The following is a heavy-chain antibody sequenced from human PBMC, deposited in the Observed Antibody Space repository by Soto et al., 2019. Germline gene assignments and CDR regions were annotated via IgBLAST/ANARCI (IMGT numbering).Heavy chain of an antibody. V-gene: IGHV1-3*01. Sequence: QVQLVQSGAEVKKPGASVKVSCKASGYTFTNYAMHWVRQAPGQRLEWMGWINAGNGNTKYSQKFQGRVTITRDTSASTAYMELSSLRSEDTAVYYCARVSGYYYFDYWGQEPWSPSPQ. D-gene: IGHD5-12*01. CDR1: GYTFTNYA. CDR2: INAGNGNT. CDR3: ARVSGYYYFDY. J-gene: IGHJ4*01.